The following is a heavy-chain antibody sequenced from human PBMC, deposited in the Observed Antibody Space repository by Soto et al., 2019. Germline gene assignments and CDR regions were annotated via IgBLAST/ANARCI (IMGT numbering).Heavy chain of an antibody. CDR1: CYPFKSCG. J-gene: IGHJ5*02. D-gene: IGHD1-26*01. CDR3: ARRIGRVWFDP. CDR2: ISAYNGNT. Sequence: DSVKISCQASCYPFKSCGSRWVRQAPGQGLEWMGWISAYNGNTNYAQKLQGRVTMTTDTSTSTAYMELRSLRSDDTAVYYCARRIGRVWFDPWGQGPLVTVSS. V-gene: IGHV1-18*01.